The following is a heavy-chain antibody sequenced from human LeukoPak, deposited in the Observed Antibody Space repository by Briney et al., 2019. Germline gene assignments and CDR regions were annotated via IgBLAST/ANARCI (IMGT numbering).Heavy chain of an antibody. CDR1: GFTFSNYN. D-gene: IGHD2-15*01. V-gene: IGHV3-48*02. Sequence: GGSLRLSCAASGFTFSNYNMNWVRPAPGKGLEGISYISRTSSAVYYADAVKGRRTISRDNAKNSLFLQMNSLRDDDTAVYYCARLYCSGGSCSSSFDYWGQGTLVTVSS. CDR3: ARLYCSGGSCSSSFDY. CDR2: ISRTSSAV. J-gene: IGHJ4*02.